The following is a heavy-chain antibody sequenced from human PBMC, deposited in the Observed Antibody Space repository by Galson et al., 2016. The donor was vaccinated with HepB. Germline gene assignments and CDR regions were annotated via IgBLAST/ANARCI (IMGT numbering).Heavy chain of an antibody. Sequence: SETLSLTCSVSGASISGYYWSWIRQPPGKGLEWIGHIYYSGSTNYNPSLKSRVTISIDTSKKQFSLKVTSVTAADTAVYSCARQSRQDGTFDYWDQGTLVTVSS. CDR2: IYYSGST. V-gene: IGHV4-59*08. CDR3: ARQSRQDGTFDY. J-gene: IGHJ4*02. D-gene: IGHD5-24*01. CDR1: GASISGYY.